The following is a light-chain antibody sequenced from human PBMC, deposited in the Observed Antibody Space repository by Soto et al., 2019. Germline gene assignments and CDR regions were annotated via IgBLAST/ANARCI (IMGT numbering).Light chain of an antibody. V-gene: IGLV2-14*01. Sequence: QSALTQPASVSGSPGQSITISCTGTSSDVGGYNFVSWYQQHPGKAPKLIIYEVSHRPSGVSNRFSGSKSGNTASLTISGLQAEDEADYCCNSYTSSSARVFGGGTKVTVL. J-gene: IGLJ3*02. CDR1: SSDVGGYNF. CDR3: NSYTSSSARV. CDR2: EVS.